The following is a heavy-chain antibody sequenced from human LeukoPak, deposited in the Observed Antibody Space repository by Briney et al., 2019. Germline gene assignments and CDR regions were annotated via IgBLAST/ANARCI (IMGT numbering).Heavy chain of an antibody. Sequence: GASAKVSCKASGYTFTRYDINWVRQATGQGLEWMGWMNPNSGNTGYAQKFQGRVTMTRNTSISTAYMELNSLGSEDTDVYYCARGVVEMATIGEVDYWGQGTLVTVSS. D-gene: IGHD5-24*01. J-gene: IGHJ4*02. CDR1: GYTFTRYD. CDR2: MNPNSGNT. V-gene: IGHV1-8*01. CDR3: ARGVVEMATIGEVDY.